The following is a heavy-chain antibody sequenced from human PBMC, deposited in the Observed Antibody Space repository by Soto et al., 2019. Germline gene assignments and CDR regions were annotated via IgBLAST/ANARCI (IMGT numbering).Heavy chain of an antibody. CDR1: GFTFSSYG. V-gene: IGHV3-33*01. J-gene: IGHJ4*02. CDR3: ARYYYDSSGYYPL. CDR2: IWSDGSNK. D-gene: IGHD3-22*01. Sequence: QVPLVESGGGVVQPGRSLRLSCAASGFTFSSYGMHWVRQAPGKGLEWVAVIWSDGSNKYYADSVKGRFTISRDNSKNTLYLQMNSLRAEDTAVYYCARYYYDSSGYYPLWGQGTLFTVSS.